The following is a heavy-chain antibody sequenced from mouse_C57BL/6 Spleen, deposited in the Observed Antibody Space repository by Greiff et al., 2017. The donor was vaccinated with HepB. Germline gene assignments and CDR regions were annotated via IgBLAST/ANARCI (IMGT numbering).Heavy chain of an antibody. CDR2: INPSNGGT. J-gene: IGHJ3*01. CDR1: GYTFTSYW. CDR3: ARCGEYDAWFAY. D-gene: IGHD2-4*01. V-gene: IGHV1-53*01. Sequence: VQLQQPGTELVKPGASVKLSCKASGYTFTSYWMHWVKQRPGQGLEWVGNINPSNGGTNYNEKFKSKATLTVDKSSSTAYMQLSSLTSEDSAVYYCARCGEYDAWFAYWGQGTRVTVSA.